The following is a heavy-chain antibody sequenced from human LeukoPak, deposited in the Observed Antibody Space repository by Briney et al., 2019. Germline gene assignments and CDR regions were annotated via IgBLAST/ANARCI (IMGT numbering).Heavy chain of an antibody. CDR1: GGTFSSYA. J-gene: IGHJ4*02. D-gene: IGHD3-10*01. V-gene: IGHV1-69*06. CDR2: IIPIFGTA. Sequence: SVKVSCKASGGTFSSYAISWVRQAPGQGLEWMGGIIPIFGTANYAQKFQGRFTITADKSTSTAYMELSSLRSEDTAVYYCAPTYYYGSGSYGPFDYWGQGTLVTVSS. CDR3: APTYYYGSGSYGPFDY.